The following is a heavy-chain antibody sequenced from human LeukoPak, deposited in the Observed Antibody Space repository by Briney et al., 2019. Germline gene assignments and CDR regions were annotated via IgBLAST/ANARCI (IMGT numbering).Heavy chain of an antibody. CDR3: ARAPAEIGGYYPEYFRH. V-gene: IGHV3-74*01. CDR2: IKSDGST. D-gene: IGHD3-22*01. CDR1: GFTFSTYW. Sequence: PGGSLRLSRAASGFTFSTYWMHWVRHAPGKGLVWVSRIKSDGSTNYADSVKGRFTISRDNANNTLSLQMNSLRPEDTGVYYCARAPAEIGGYYPEYFRHWGQGTLVTVSS. J-gene: IGHJ1*01.